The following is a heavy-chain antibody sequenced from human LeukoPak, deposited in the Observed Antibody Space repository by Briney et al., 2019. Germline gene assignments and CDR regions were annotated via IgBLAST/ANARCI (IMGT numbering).Heavy chain of an antibody. D-gene: IGHD3-10*02. J-gene: IGHJ6*04. CDR1: GFTFSNYG. V-gene: IGHV3-30*02. Sequence: PGGSLRLSCAASGFTFSNYGIHWVRQAPGKGLEWVTFIRSDGSNKYYADSVKGRFTISRDNAKNSLYLQMNSLRAEDTAVYHCAELGITMIGGVWGKGTTVTISS. CDR2: IRSDGSNK. CDR3: AELGITMIGGV.